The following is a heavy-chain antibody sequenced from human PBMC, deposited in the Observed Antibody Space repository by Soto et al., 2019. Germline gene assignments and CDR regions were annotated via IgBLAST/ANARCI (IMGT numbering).Heavy chain of an antibody. CDR3: ARVRQLVSYFYYYMDV. D-gene: IGHD6-6*01. J-gene: IGHJ6*03. CDR1: GYTFTNYG. CDR2: ISAYNGDT. V-gene: IGHV1-18*01. Sequence: ASVKVSCKASGYTFTNYGITWVRQDPGQGLEWMGWISAYNGDTHYTQRHQGRVTMTTDTSTSTAYMELRGLRSDDTAVYYCARVRQLVSYFYYYMDVWGKGTTVTVSS.